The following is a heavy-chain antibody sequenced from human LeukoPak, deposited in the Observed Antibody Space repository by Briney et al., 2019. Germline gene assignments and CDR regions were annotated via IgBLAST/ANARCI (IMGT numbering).Heavy chain of an antibody. D-gene: IGHD1-26*01. J-gene: IGHJ4*02. Sequence: PSETLSLTCAVYGGSFSGYYWTWIRQLPGKGLEWVSAIYSGGSTYYADSVKDRFTISRDNSKNTLYLQMNSLRAEDTAVYYCARDPYGIVGATRPQEWGQGTLVTVSS. V-gene: IGHV3-53*05. CDR2: IYSGGST. CDR1: GGSFSGYY. CDR3: ARDPYGIVGATRPQE.